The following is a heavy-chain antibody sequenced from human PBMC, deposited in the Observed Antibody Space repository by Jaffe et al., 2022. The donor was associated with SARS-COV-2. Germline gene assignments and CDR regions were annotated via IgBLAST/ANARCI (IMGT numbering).Heavy chain of an antibody. CDR1: GYSFTSFW. CDR2: IYPGDSDT. CDR3: VRLSVPAIGWGYSGYEYVKGHWFDP. V-gene: IGHV5-51*01. J-gene: IGHJ5*02. Sequence: EVQLVQSGAEVKKPGESLKISCKASGYSFTSFWIGWVRQMPGKGLEWMGIIYPGDSDTRYSPSFQGQVTLSADKSIRTVYLQWSNLKASDTAMYYCVRLSVPAIGWGYSGYEYVKGHWFDPWGHGTLVTVSS. D-gene: IGHD5-12*01.